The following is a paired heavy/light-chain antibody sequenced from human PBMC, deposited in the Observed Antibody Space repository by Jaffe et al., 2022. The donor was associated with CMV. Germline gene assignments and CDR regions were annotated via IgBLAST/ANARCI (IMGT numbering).Light chain of an antibody. J-gene: IGLJ1*01. CDR3: SSYTSTLRV. Sequence: QSALTQPASVSGSPGQSITISCTGTSSDVGGYNYVSWYQQHPGKAPKLMIYDVSNRPSGVSNRFSGSKSGNTASLTISGLQAEDEADYYCSSYTSTLRVFGTGTKVTVL. CDR2: DVS. V-gene: IGLV2-14*03. CDR1: SSDVGGYNY.
Heavy chain of an antibody. J-gene: IGHJ6*03. Sequence: QVQLQQWGAGLLKPSETLSLTCAVYGGSFSGYYWSWIRQPPGKGLEWIGEINHSGSTNYNPSLKSRVTISVDTSKNQFSLKLSSVTAADTAVYYCARIPGVAARRLPGPRGYYYMDVWGKGTTVTVSS. V-gene: IGHV4-34*01. D-gene: IGHD6-6*01. CDR2: INHSGST. CDR3: ARIPGVAARRLPGPRGYYYMDV. CDR1: GGSFSGYY.